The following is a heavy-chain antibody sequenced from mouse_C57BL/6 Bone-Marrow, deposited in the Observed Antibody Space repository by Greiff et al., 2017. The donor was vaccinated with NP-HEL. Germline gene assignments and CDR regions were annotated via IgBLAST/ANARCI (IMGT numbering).Heavy chain of an antibody. CDR2: IYIGNGYT. V-gene: IGHV1-58*01. D-gene: IGHD1-1*01. Sequence: VQLQQPGAELVRPGSSVKMSCKTSGYTFTSYGINWVKQRPGQGLEWIGYIYIGNGYTEYNEKFKGKATLTSDTSSSTAYMQLSSLTSEDSAIYFCERAGYYCGSSTYVLDYWGQGTTLTVSS. J-gene: IGHJ2*01. CDR1: GYTFTSYG. CDR3: ERAGYYCGSSTYVLDY.